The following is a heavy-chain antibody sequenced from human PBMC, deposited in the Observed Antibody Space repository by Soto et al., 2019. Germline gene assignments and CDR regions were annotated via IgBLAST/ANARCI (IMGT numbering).Heavy chain of an antibody. J-gene: IGHJ4*02. Sequence: GGSLRLSCAASGSTFSSYAMSWVRQAPGKGLEWVSAISGSGGSTYYADSVKGRFTISRDNSKNTLYLQMNSLRAEDTVVYYCAKDNWSGLFDYWGQGTLVTVSS. CDR2: ISGSGGST. V-gene: IGHV3-23*01. D-gene: IGHD3-3*01. CDR3: AKDNWSGLFDY. CDR1: GSTFSSYA.